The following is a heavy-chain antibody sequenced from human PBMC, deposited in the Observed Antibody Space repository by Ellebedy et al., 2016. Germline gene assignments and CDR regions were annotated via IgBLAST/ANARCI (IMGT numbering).Heavy chain of an antibody. J-gene: IGHJ4*02. CDR3: AMCRDGYNVLFEY. CDR1: GYRFTSYW. CDR2: ISPGDSAT. D-gene: IGHD5-24*01. V-gene: IGHV5-51*01. Sequence: GESLKISCKGSGYRFTSYWIGWVRQMPGKGLEWMGIISPGDSATRYSPSFQGQVTLSADKSISTAYLQWTSLKASDTAMYYCAMCRDGYNVLFEYWGQGTPVTVPS.